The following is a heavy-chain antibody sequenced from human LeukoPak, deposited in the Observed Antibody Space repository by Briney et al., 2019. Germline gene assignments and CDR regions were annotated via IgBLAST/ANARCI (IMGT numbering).Heavy chain of an antibody. Sequence: SLKVSFKPSVCTFSRYASSWVRQAPGQGREWMGGIVAILGTANYARKFKGRVTITTDDSTSTAYMELSSLRSEYTAVYYCASPPRWNSIPPYFDYWGQGTLVTVSS. CDR3: ASPPRWNSIPPYFDY. CDR2: IVAILGTA. CDR1: VCTFSRYA. V-gene: IGHV1-69*05. D-gene: IGHD1-7*01. J-gene: IGHJ4*02.